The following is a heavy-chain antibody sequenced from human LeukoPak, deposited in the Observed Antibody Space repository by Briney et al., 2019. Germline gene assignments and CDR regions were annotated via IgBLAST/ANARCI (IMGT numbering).Heavy chain of an antibody. CDR3: ARRGDLRDY. CDR1: GGSISSSSYY. CDR2: IYYSGIT. V-gene: IGHV4-39*01. J-gene: IGHJ4*02. Sequence: SETLSLTCTVSGGSISSSSYYWGWIRQPPGKGLEWIGSIYYSGITYYKPSLKSRVTMSVDTSKSQFSLKLTSVTAADTAVYYCARRGDLRDYWGQGTLVTVSS. D-gene: IGHD3-10*01.